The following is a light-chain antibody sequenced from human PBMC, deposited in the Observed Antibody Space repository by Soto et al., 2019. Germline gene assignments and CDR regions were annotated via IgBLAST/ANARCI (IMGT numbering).Light chain of an antibody. CDR2: GAS. CDR3: QQYNDWPLT. J-gene: IGKJ4*01. CDR1: QSVNSN. V-gene: IGKV3-15*01. Sequence: EKVRTQSASALAVSAGERDTLSCRASQSVNSNLAWYQQKAGQAPRLLLYGASTRATGIPARFSGSASGTEFTLTISSLQSEDSAVYYCQQYNDWPLTFGGGTRWIT.